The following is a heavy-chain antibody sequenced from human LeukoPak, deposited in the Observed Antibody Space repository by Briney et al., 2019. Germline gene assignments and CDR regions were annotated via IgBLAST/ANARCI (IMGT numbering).Heavy chain of an antibody. CDR1: GITFSDTW. V-gene: IGHV3-11*06. J-gene: IGHJ4*02. D-gene: IGHD3-10*01. CDR3: ARGSGGDGDALYYFDY. CDR2: ISSSGST. Sequence: PGGSLRLSCAASGITFSDTWMSWIRQAPGRGLECVSYISSSGSTNYADSVKGRFTISRDHAKNSLYLQMNSLRAEDTAVYYCARGSGGDGDALYYFDYWGQGTLVTVSS.